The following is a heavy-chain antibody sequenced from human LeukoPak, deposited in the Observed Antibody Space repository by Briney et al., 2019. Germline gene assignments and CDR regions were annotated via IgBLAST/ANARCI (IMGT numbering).Heavy chain of an antibody. CDR3: ARNLTPDSFDI. CDR1: GFTFSSYS. D-gene: IGHD2-15*01. Sequence: GGSLRLSCAASGFTFSSYSMNWVRQAPGKGLEWVSGISWNSGTVGYADSVKGRFTISRDNGKNSLYLQMNSLRSDDTAVYYCARNLTPDSFDIWGQGTMVTVSS. CDR2: ISWNSGTV. J-gene: IGHJ3*02. V-gene: IGHV3-9*01.